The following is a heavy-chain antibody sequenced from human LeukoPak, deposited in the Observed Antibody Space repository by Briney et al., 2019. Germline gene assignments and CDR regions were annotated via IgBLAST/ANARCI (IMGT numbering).Heavy chain of an antibody. CDR1: GGSFSGYY. CDR3: AGNCSSTSCGSRNWFDP. Sequence: SETLSLTCAVYGGSFSGYYWSWIRQPPGKGLEWIGEINHSGSTNYNPSLKSRVTISVDTSKNQFSLKLSSVTAADTAVYYCAGNCSSTSCGSRNWFDPWGQGTLVTVSS. V-gene: IGHV4-34*01. D-gene: IGHD2-2*01. CDR2: INHSGST. J-gene: IGHJ5*02.